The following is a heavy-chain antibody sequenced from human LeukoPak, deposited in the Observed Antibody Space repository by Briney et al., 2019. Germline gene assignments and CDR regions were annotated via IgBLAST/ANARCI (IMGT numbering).Heavy chain of an antibody. D-gene: IGHD3-10*01. CDR3: AKEVHSHDSGTYYFDS. Sequence: GGSLRLSCVGSGFTFSSYGMHWVRQAAGKGLEWVAFIRHDGSNEYYADSVKGRFTVSRDNSKNTLFLQMNSLRVEEMAVYYCAKEVHSHDSGTYYFDSWGRGTLVTVSS. J-gene: IGHJ4*02. V-gene: IGHV3-30*02. CDR1: GFTFSSYG. CDR2: IRHDGSNE.